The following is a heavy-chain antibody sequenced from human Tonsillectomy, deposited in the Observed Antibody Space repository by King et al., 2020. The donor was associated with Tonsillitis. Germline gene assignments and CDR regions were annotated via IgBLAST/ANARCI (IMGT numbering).Heavy chain of an antibody. CDR1: GYTFTAYA. J-gene: IGHJ3*01. CDR2: ISGYNGQT. V-gene: IGHV1-18*01. D-gene: IGHD5-24*01. Sequence: VQLVQSGVDVKKPGASETVSCKASGYTFTAYAISWVRQAPGQGREWMGWISGYNGQTTSAQKYQGRLTKTTDTSTSTAYMELRSLRPDDTAIYYCAREGRDGYKFASDDAFDVWGQGTVVTVSS. CDR3: AREGRDGYKFASDDAFDV.